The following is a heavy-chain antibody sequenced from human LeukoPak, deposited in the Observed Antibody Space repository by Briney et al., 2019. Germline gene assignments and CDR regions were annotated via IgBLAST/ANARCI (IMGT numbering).Heavy chain of an antibody. D-gene: IGHD5-18*01. CDR3: ARSVDTSAFDI. CDR1: GGSISSYY. V-gene: IGHV4-59*01. CDR2: IYYSGST. Sequence: PSETLSLTCTVSGGSISSYYWSWIRQPPGKGLEWIGYIYYSGSTNYNPSLKSRVTISVDTSKNQFSLKLGSVTAADTAVYYCARSVDTSAFDIWGQGTMVTVSS. J-gene: IGHJ3*02.